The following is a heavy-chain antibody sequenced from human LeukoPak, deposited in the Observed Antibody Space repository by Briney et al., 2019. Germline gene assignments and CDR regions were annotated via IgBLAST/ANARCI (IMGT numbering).Heavy chain of an antibody. CDR2: ISGSGGST. CDR3: ARVRQYYDFWSGYPNYFDY. V-gene: IGHV3-23*01. J-gene: IGHJ4*02. Sequence: QAGGSLRLSCAASGFTFSSYAMSWVRQAPGKGLEWVSAISGSGGSTYYADSVKGRFTISRDNSKNTLYLQMNSLRAEDTAVYYCARVRQYYDFWSGYPNYFDYWGQGTLVTVSS. CDR1: GFTFSSYA. D-gene: IGHD3-3*01.